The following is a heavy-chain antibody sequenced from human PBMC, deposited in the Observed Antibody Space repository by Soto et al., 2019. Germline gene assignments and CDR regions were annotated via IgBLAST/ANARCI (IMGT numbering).Heavy chain of an antibody. J-gene: IGHJ6*02. CDR2: ISFDGSTE. Sequence: QVQLVESGGGVVQPGRSLRLSCAASGFTFISYAMHWVRQAPGKGLEWVAVISFDGSTEYYADSVKGRFTISRDNSKNTVCLQMNSLRSEQTAVYYCARSRHASGSYTHSYNGLDVWGQGTTVTVSS. V-gene: IGHV3-30-3*01. CDR1: GFTFISYA. D-gene: IGHD3-10*01. CDR3: ARSRHASGSYTHSYNGLDV.